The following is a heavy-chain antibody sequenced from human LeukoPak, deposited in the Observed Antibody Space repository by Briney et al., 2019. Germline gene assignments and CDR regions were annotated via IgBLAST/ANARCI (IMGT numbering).Heavy chain of an antibody. CDR2: ISAYNGNT. J-gene: IGHJ4*02. CDR1: GYTFTSYG. Sequence: ASVKVSCKASGYTFTSYGISWVRQAPGQGLEWMGWISAYNGNTNYAQKLQGRATMTTDTSTSTAYMELRSLRSDDTAVYYCAREGDGGDLVVAAQYYFDYWGQGTLVTVSS. CDR3: AREGDGGDLVVAAQYYFDY. V-gene: IGHV1-18*01. D-gene: IGHD2-15*01.